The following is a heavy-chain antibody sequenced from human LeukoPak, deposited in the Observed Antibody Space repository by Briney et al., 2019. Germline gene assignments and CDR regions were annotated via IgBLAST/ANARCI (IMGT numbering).Heavy chain of an antibody. D-gene: IGHD6-13*01. CDR3: ARVPRAAADPPS. V-gene: IGHV1-69*13. Sequence: SVKVFCKASGGTFSSYAISWVRQAPGQGLEWMGGIIPIFGTANYAQKFQGRVTITADESTSTAYMELSSLRSEDTAVYYCARVPRAAADPPSWGQGTLVTVSS. CDR1: GGTFSSYA. J-gene: IGHJ5*02. CDR2: IIPIFGTA.